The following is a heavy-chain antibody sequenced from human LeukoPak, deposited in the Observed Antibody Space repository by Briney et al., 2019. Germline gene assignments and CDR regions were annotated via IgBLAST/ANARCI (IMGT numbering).Heavy chain of an antibody. Sequence: PSETLSLTCTVSGGSISSSSYYWGWIRQPPGKGLEWIGSIYYSGSTYYNPSLKSRVTISVDTSKNQFSLKLSSVTAADTAVYYCAREYYLGAPFYFDYWGQGTLVTVSS. CDR3: AREYYLGAPFYFDY. V-gene: IGHV4-39*07. D-gene: IGHD2/OR15-2a*01. J-gene: IGHJ4*02. CDR2: IYYSGST. CDR1: GGSISSSSYY.